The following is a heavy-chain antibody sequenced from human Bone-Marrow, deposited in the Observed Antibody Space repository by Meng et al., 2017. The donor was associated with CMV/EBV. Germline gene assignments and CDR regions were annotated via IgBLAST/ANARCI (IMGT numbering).Heavy chain of an antibody. CDR2: IYYSGST. CDR1: GSSISSYY. J-gene: IGHJ5*02. CDR3: ARDLTFRGFDP. D-gene: IGHD3-16*01. V-gene: IGHV4-59*01. Sequence: SETLSLTCTVSGSSISSYYWSWIRQPPGKGLEWIGYIYYSGSTNYNPSLKSRVTISVDTSKNQFSLKLSSVTAADTAVYYCARDLTFRGFDPWGQGTLVTFSS.